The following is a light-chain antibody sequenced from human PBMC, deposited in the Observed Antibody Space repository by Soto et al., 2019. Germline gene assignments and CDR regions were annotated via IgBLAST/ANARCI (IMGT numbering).Light chain of an antibody. CDR3: QQYDTSPRT. J-gene: IGKJ1*01. Sequence: EIVLTQSPGTLSLSPGERATLSCRASQSVNSNYLAWYQRKPGQAPRLLIYGASNRATDIPYRFSASGSGTDFTLTITRLEAEDFAVYYCQQYDTSPRTFGQGTKVEFK. V-gene: IGKV3-20*01. CDR2: GAS. CDR1: QSVNSNY.